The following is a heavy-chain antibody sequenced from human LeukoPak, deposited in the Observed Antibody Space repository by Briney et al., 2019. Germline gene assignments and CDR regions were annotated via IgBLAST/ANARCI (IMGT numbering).Heavy chain of an antibody. Sequence: YPSETLSLTCSVSGVSIRSTNYYWGWIRQPPGKGLEWIGTFDYRGTTYYNPSLKSRVSIFADTTKNDFSLKLTSVTATDTAVYYCARDSSSSWSHNRILYYYYGMDVWGQGTTVTVSS. CDR2: FDYRGTT. D-gene: IGHD6-13*01. J-gene: IGHJ6*02. CDR1: GVSIRSTNYY. V-gene: IGHV4-39*02. CDR3: ARDSSSSWSHNRILYYYYGMDV.